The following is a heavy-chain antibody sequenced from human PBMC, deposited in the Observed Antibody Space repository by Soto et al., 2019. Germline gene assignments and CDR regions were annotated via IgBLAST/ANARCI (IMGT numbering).Heavy chain of an antibody. CDR3: ARDPHYSNSPQVFDY. V-gene: IGHV1-18*01. Sequence: QVQLVQSGAEVKKPGASVRVSCKASGYSFTRFGISWVRQAPGQGLEWVGRISTYNGNTKYAQKLQGRVTVSTDTSTSAAYMELRSLRSDDTAVYYCARDPHYSNSPQVFDYWGQGTLLTVSS. D-gene: IGHD6-6*01. CDR1: GYSFTRFG. J-gene: IGHJ4*02. CDR2: ISTYNGNT.